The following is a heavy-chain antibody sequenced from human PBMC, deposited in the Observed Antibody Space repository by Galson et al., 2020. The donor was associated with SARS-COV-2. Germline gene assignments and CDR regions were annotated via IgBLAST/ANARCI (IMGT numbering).Heavy chain of an antibody. CDR3: ARILPSGYYDH. V-gene: IGHV3-7*01. Sequence: GGSLRLSCAASGFTFSPYWMTWVRQAPGKGLEWVANIKQDGSEKYYVDSVKGRFTISRDNAKNSLYLQTNSLRAEDTAVYYCARILPSGYYDHWGQGTLVTVSS. D-gene: IGHD1-1*01. J-gene: IGHJ4*02. CDR1: GFTFSPYW. CDR2: IKQDGSEK.